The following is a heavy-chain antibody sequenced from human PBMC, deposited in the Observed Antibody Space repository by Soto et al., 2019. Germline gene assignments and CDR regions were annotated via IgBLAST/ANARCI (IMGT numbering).Heavy chain of an antibody. D-gene: IGHD1-1*01. CDR3: AKTFGSNWLLDY. CDR1: GFTFSDYA. J-gene: IGHJ4*02. V-gene: IGHV3-23*01. CDR2: MSGSGGSI. Sequence: EVQLLESGGGLVQPGGSLRLSCAGSGFTFSDYAISRVRQAPGKGLEWVSAMSGSGGSIYYADFVKGRFTISRDNSKNTVYLQMSSLRGEDTAIYYCAKTFGSNWLLDYWGRGTLVTVSS.